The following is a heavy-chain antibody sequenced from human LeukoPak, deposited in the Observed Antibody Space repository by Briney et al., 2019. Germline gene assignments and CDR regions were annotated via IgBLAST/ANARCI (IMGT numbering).Heavy chain of an antibody. Sequence: PSETLSLTCTVSGGSISSYYWSWIRQPPGKGLEWIGYIYDSGSTTYNPSLKSRVTISIDTSKNQFSLKLSSVTAADTAVYYCARRATVLAGGYFDYWGQGTLVSVSS. V-gene: IGHV4-59*08. D-gene: IGHD4-11*01. CDR1: GGSISSYY. CDR2: IYDSGST. CDR3: ARRATVLAGGYFDY. J-gene: IGHJ4*02.